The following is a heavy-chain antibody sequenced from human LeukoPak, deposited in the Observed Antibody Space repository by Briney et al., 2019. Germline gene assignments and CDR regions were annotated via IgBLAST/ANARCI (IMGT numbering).Heavy chain of an antibody. CDR1: GGSISSYY. V-gene: IGHV4-59*01. CDR2: IYYSGST. CDR3: ARVDRDYYDSSGYGAFDI. Sequence: PSETLSLTCTVSGGSISSYYWSWIRQPPGKGLEWIGYIYYSGSTNYNPSLKSRVTISVDTSKNQFSLKLSSVTAADTAVYYCARVDRDYYDSSGYGAFDIWGQGTMVTVSS. J-gene: IGHJ3*02. D-gene: IGHD3-22*01.